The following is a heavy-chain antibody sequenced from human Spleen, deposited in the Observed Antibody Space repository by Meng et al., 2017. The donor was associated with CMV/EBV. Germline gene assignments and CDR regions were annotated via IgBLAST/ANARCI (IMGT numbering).Heavy chain of an antibody. Sequence: GESLKISXXASGFTFSTYGMHWVRQAPGKGLXXVAFIRYDGSAEYYADSXKGRLXISRDKSKITVYLQMNSLRAEDTAVYYCAKDGGHSGRHADYWGQGMLVTVSS. V-gene: IGHV3-30*02. D-gene: IGHD1-26*01. CDR1: GFTFSTYG. J-gene: IGHJ4*02. CDR3: AKDGGHSGRHADY. CDR2: IRYDGSAE.